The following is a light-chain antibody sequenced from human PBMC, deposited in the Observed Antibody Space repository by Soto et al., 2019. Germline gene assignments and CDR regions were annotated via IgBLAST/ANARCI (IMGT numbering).Light chain of an antibody. J-gene: IGKJ3*01. CDR1: QDISNY. V-gene: IGKV1-33*01. CDR2: DAS. CDR3: QQYDNLPFT. Sequence: DIQMTQSPSSLSASVGDRVTITCQASQDISNYLNWYQQKPGKAPKLLIYDASNLETGVPSRFSGSGSGTDFTFTISSLQPEAISTYYCQQYDNLPFTFGPGTKVDIK.